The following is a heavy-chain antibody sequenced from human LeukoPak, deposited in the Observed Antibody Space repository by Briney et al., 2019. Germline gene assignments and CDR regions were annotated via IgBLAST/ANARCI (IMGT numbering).Heavy chain of an antibody. J-gene: IGHJ4*02. CDR1: GGTFSSYA. CDR2: INPNSGGT. V-gene: IGHV1-2*02. Sequence: ASVKDSCKASGGTFSSYAISCVRQAPGQGLEWMGWINPNSGGTNYAQKFQGRVTMTRDTSISTAYMELSRLRSDDTAVYYCACSIAAADTPFDYWGQGTLVTVSS. D-gene: IGHD6-13*01. CDR3: ACSIAAADTPFDY.